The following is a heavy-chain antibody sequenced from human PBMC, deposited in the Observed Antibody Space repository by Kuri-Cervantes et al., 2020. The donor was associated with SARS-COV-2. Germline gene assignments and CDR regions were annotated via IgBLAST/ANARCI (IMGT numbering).Heavy chain of an antibody. D-gene: IGHD2-2*02. J-gene: IGHJ4*02. CDR3: ASPEVAIRG. V-gene: IGHV3-48*01. CDR1: GFTFGSYS. CDR2: ISSSSSTI. Sequence: GESLKISCAASGFTFGSYSMNWVRQAPGKGLEWVSYISSSSSTIYYADSVKGRFTISRDNAKNSLYLQMNSLRAEDTAVYYRASPEVAIRGWGQGTLVTVSS.